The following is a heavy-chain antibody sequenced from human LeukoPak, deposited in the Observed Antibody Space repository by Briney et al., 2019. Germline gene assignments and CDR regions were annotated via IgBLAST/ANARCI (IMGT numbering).Heavy chain of an antibody. V-gene: IGHV3-66*01. J-gene: IGHJ4*02. Sequence: GGSLRLSCAASGFTVSSNYMSWVRQAPGKGLEWVSVIYSGGSTYYADSVKGRFTISRDNSKNTLYLQMNSLRAEDTAVYYCARGEWSAGYSSGPPGYFDYWGQGTLVTVSS. CDR1: GFTVSSNY. CDR3: ARGEWSAGYSSGPPGYFDY. CDR2: IYSGGST. D-gene: IGHD6-19*01.